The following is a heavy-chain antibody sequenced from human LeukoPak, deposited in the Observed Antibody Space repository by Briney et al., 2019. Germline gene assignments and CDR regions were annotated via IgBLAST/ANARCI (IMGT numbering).Heavy chain of an antibody. D-gene: IGHD3-16*02. CDR1: GGSISSYY. CDR3: ARSRMITFGGVIVPEYYFDY. CDR2: IYTSGST. J-gene: IGHJ4*02. Sequence: PSETLSLTCTVSGGSISSYYWSWIRQPAGKGLEWIGRIYTSGSTNYNPSLKSRVTMSVDTSKNQFSLKLSSVTAADTAVYYCARSRMITFGGVIVPEYYFDYWGQGTLVTASS. V-gene: IGHV4-4*07.